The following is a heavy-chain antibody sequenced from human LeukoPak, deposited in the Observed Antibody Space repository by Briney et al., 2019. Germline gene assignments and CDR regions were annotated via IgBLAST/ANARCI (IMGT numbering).Heavy chain of an antibody. V-gene: IGHV4-39*01. D-gene: IGHD1-26*01. Sequence: SETLSLTCTVSGGSISSSSSYWGWIRQPPGKGLEWIGSIYYSGSTNYNSSLKSRVTISVDTSKNQFSLKLSSVTAADTAVYYCARFSGSYFDYWGQGTLVTVSS. CDR3: ARFSGSYFDY. CDR1: GGSISSSSSY. CDR2: IYYSGST. J-gene: IGHJ4*02.